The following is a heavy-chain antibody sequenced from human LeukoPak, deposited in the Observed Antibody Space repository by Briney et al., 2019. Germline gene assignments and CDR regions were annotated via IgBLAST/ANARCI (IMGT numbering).Heavy chain of an antibody. CDR3: ARVDCSGGSCYPPDY. D-gene: IGHD2-15*01. CDR2: IKQDGSEK. V-gene: IGHV3-7*01. CDR1: GFTFSNAW. J-gene: IGHJ4*02. Sequence: PGGSLRLSCAASGFTFSNAWMSWVRQAPGKGLEWVANIKQDGSEKYYVDSVKGRFTISRDNAKNSLYLQMSSLRAEDTAVYYCARVDCSGGSCYPPDYWGQGTLVTVSS.